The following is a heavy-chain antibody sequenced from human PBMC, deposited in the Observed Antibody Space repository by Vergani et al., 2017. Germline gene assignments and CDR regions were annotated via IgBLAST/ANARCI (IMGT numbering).Heavy chain of an antibody. D-gene: IGHD2-21*01. CDR3: AKARDPNCKGGNCYSYYYGLDL. CDR1: GFTFSNCW. V-gene: IGHV3-74*01. CDR2: INSDGDST. J-gene: IGHJ6*02. Sequence: VQLVESGGGLVQPGGSLRLSCTASGFTFSNCWMQWVRQAPGKGLMWVSRINSDGDSTSYADSVKGRFTISRDNSKDTLYLQMNSLRVEDTAIYYCAKARDPNCKGGNCYSYYYGLDLWGQGTTVTVSS.